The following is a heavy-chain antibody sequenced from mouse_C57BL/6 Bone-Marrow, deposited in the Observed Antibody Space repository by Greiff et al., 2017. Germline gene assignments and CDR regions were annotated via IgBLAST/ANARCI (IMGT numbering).Heavy chain of an antibody. Sequence: EVQGVESGAELVRPGASVKLSCTASGFNIKDDYMHWVKQRPEQDLEGIGWVDPENGDTEYDSKFQGKATKTANTSSNTAFLQLSSLTSDDTAVSYYTTPLYSDEGDWGQGTTLTVSS. CDR1: GFNIKDDY. J-gene: IGHJ2*01. CDR2: VDPENGDT. D-gene: IGHD2-12*01. V-gene: IGHV14-4*01. CDR3: TTPLYSDEGD.